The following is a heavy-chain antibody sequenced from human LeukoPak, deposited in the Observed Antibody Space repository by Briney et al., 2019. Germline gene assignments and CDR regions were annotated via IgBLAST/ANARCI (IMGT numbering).Heavy chain of an antibody. CDR2: ISGGGGST. D-gene: IGHD1-26*01. CDR1: DGSINSYY. CDR3: AKGGKWDVTPFDY. Sequence: PSETLSLTCSVSDGSINSYYWNWVRQAPGKGLEWVSTISGGGGSTYYADSVKGRFTISRDNSKNTLYLQVNSLRAEDTAVYYCAKGGKWDVTPFDYWGQGTLVTVSS. V-gene: IGHV3-23*01. J-gene: IGHJ4*02.